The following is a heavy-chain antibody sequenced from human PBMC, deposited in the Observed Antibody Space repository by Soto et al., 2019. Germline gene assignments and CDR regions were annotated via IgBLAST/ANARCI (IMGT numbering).Heavy chain of an antibody. D-gene: IGHD4-4*01. CDR3: ARDGKERGPTVDYYYYVRDV. CDR1: GGSISSGGYY. V-gene: IGHV4-31*03. Sequence: SETLSLTCTVSGGSISSGGYYWSWIRQHPGKGLEWIGYIYYSGSTYYNPSLKSRVTISVDTSKNQFSLKLSSVTAADTAVYYCARDGKERGPTVDYYYYVRDVWAQGTTATVPS. CDR2: IYYSGST. J-gene: IGHJ6*02.